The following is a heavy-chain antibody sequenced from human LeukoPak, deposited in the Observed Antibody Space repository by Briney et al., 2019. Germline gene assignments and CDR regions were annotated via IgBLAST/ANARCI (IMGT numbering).Heavy chain of an antibody. CDR3: AKDRRILDSSGCFDY. V-gene: IGHV3-23*01. Sequence: SGGSLRLSCAASGFTFSSYAMSWVRQAPGKGLEWVSAISGSGGSTYYADSVKGRFTISRDNSKNTLYLQMNSLRAEDTAVYYCAKDRRILDSSGCFDYWGQGTLVTVSS. CDR2: ISGSGGST. J-gene: IGHJ4*02. CDR1: GFTFSSYA. D-gene: IGHD6-19*01.